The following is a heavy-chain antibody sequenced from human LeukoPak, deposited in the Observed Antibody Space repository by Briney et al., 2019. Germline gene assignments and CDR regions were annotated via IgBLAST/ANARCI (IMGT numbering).Heavy chain of an antibody. CDR1: GVSMSSNY. CDR3: ARGEYCSGGTCGYYYFMDV. D-gene: IGHD2-15*01. J-gene: IGHJ6*03. CDR2: IYYSRAT. V-gene: IGHV4-59*01. Sequence: SETLSLTCSVSGVSMSSNYWTWIRQPPGKGLEWIGYIYYSRATNYNPSLKSRVTISVDTSKSHFSLKLSSATAADTAVYYCARGEYCSGGTCGYYYFMDVWGKGTTVTVSS.